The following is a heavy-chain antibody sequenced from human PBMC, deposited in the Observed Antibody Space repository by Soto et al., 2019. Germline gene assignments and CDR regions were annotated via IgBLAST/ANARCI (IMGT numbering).Heavy chain of an antibody. CDR1: GGSISSGDYY. J-gene: IGHJ4*02. CDR3: ASRKSSPYFDY. D-gene: IGHD3-10*01. Sequence: SETLFLTCTVSGGSISSGDYYWSWIRQPPGKGLECIGYIYYSGSTYYNPSLKSRVTISVDTSKNQFSLKLSSVTAADTAVYYCASRKSSPYFDYWGQGTLVTVSS. V-gene: IGHV4-30-4*01. CDR2: IYYSGST.